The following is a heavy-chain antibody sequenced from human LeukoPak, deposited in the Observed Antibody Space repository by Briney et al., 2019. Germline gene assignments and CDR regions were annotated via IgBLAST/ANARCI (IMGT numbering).Heavy chain of an antibody. CDR3: ARVGRGSGYYSYFDY. CDR2: IYYSGST. D-gene: IGHD3-22*01. J-gene: IGHJ4*02. CDR1: GGSISSSSYY. Sequence: SETLSLTCTVSGGSISSSSYYWGWIRQPPGKGLEWIGSIYYSGSTYYNPSLKSRVTISVDTSKNQFSLKLSSVTAADTAVYYCARVGRGSGYYSYFDYWGQGTLVTVSS. V-gene: IGHV4-39*07.